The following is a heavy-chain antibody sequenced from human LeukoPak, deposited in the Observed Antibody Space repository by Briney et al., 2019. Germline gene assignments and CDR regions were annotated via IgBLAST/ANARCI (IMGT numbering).Heavy chain of an antibody. CDR2: IYTSGST. Sequence: SETLSLTCTVSGGSISSYYWSWIRQPAGKGLEWIGRIYTSGSTNYNPSLKSRVTMSVDTSKNQSSLKLSSVTAADTAVYYCARSVRGVTYYYMDVWGKGTTVTISS. V-gene: IGHV4-4*07. D-gene: IGHD3-10*01. CDR3: ARSVRGVTYYYMDV. CDR1: GGSISSYY. J-gene: IGHJ6*03.